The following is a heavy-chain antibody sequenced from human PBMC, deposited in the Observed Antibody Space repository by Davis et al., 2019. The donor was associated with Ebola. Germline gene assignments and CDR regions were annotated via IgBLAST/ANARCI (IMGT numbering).Heavy chain of an antibody. J-gene: IGHJ4*02. CDR1: GYTFTSYD. V-gene: IGHV1-8*03. Sequence: ASVKVSCKASGYTFTSYDINWVRQATGQGLEWMGWMNPNSGNTGYAQKFQGRVTITRNTSISTAYMELSSLRSEDTAVYYCAREYSGYNYFDYWGQGTLVTVSS. CDR2: MNPNSGNT. CDR3: AREYSGYNYFDY. D-gene: IGHD5-12*01.